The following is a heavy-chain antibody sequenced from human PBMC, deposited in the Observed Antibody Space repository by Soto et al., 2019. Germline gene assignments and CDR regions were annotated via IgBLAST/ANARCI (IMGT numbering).Heavy chain of an antibody. Sequence: GGSLRLSCAASGFTFSSYSMNWVRQAPGKGLEWVSYISSSSSYIYYADSVKGRFTISRDNAKNSLYLQMNSLRAEDTAVYYCARGWVNYYYGMDVWGQGTTVTVSS. V-gene: IGHV3-21*05. D-gene: IGHD3-22*01. CDR3: ARGWVNYYYGMDV. CDR1: GFTFSSYS. CDR2: ISSSSSYI. J-gene: IGHJ6*02.